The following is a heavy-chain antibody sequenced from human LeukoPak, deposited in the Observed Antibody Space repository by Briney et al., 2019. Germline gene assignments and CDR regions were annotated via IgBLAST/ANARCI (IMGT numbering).Heavy chain of an antibody. CDR3: ATQGRSTQVFQV. CDR1: GGSISSTSYY. Sequence: SETLSLTCTVSGGSISSTSYYWGWIRQPPGKGLEWIGSIYYSWDTYYNPSLKSRVTISVDTSKNQFSLKLSSVTAADTAVYYCATQGRSTQVFQVWGQGTLVTVSS. D-gene: IGHD2-8*01. CDR2: IYYSWDT. J-gene: IGHJ4*02. V-gene: IGHV4-39*01.